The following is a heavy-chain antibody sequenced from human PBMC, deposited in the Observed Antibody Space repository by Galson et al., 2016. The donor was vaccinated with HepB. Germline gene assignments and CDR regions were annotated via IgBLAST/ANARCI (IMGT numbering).Heavy chain of an antibody. D-gene: IGHD6-19*01. CDR3: ARPPFTTVADPFAY. Sequence: SLRLSCAVSGFTFGDFWMHWVRQVPGQGLQWVAAIRNDGTTSDYADSVRGRFTISRDNGRDTVHLQMTGLKGEDTAVYYCARPPFTTVADPFAYWGRGAEVTVSS. V-gene: IGHV3-74*01. CDR1: GFTFGDFW. J-gene: IGHJ4*02. CDR2: IRNDGTTS.